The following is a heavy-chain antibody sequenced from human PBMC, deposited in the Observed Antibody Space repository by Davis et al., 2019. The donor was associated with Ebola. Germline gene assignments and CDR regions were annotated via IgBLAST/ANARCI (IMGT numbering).Heavy chain of an antibody. CDR1: GGSISSYY. J-gene: IGHJ6*04. V-gene: IGHV4-59*12. CDR2: IYYSGST. D-gene: IGHD3-10*01. Sequence: SETLSLTCTVSGGSISSYYWSWIRQPPGKGLEWIGYIYYSGSTYYNPSLKSRVTIPVDTSKNQFSLKLSSVTAADTAVYYCASRGPLYGMDVWGKGTTVTVSS. CDR3: ASRGPLYGMDV.